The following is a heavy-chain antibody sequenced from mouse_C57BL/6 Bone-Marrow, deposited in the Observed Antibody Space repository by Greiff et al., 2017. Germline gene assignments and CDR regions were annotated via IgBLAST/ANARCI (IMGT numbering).Heavy chain of an antibody. D-gene: IGHD2-4*01. CDR3: AGGDYDDAMDY. CDR1: GFNIKDYY. V-gene: IGHV14-2*01. CDR2: IDPEDGET. Sequence: EVQLQQSGAELVKPGASVKLSCTASGFNIKDYYMHWVKQRTEQGLEWIGRIDPEDGETKYAPQFQGKATITADTSSNTAYLQLSSLTSEDTAVYYVAGGDYDDAMDYWGQGTSVTVSS. J-gene: IGHJ4*01.